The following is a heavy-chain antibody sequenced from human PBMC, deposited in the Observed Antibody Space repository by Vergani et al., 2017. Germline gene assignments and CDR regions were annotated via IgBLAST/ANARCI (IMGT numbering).Heavy chain of an antibody. Sequence: EVQLVESGGGLVKPGGSLRLSCAASGFTFSSYSMNWVRQAPGKGLEWVSSISSSSSYIYYADSVKGRFTISRDNAKNSLYLQMNSLRAEDTAVYYCARDQGSDYKVADAFDIWGQGTMVTVSS. J-gene: IGHJ3*02. CDR1: GFTFSSYS. V-gene: IGHV3-21*01. CDR3: ARDQGSDYKVADAFDI. CDR2: ISSSSSYI. D-gene: IGHD1-26*01.